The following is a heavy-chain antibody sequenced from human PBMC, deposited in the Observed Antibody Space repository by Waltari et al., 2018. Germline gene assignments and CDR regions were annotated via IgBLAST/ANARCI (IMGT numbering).Heavy chain of an antibody. CDR3: AKPDSGSYSPDAFDI. CDR2: ISGSGGST. CDR1: GFTFSSYA. D-gene: IGHD1-26*01. Sequence: EVQLLESGGGLVQPGGSLRLSCAASGFTFSSYAMSWVRQAPGKGLEWVSAISGSGGSTHFADYVQGRFTISRDNSKNTLYLQMNSLRADDTAVYYCAKPDSGSYSPDAFDIWGQGTMVTVSS. V-gene: IGHV3-23*01. J-gene: IGHJ3*02.